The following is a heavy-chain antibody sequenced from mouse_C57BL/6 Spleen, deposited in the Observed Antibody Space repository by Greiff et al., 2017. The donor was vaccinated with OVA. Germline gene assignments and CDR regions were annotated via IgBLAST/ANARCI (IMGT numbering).Heavy chain of an antibody. CDR3: TPAYYYGSSSAWFAY. J-gene: IGHJ3*01. D-gene: IGHD1-1*01. V-gene: IGHV14-4*01. CDR2: IDPENGDT. Sequence: EVQRVESGAELVRPGASVKLSCTASGFNIKDDYMHWVKQRPEQGLEWIGWIDPENGDTEYASKFQGKATITADTSSNTAYLQLSSLTSEDTAVYYCTPAYYYGSSSAWFAYWGQGTLVTVSA. CDR1: GFNIKDDY.